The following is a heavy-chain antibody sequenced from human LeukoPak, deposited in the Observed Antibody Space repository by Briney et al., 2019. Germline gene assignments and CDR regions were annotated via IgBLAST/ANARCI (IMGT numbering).Heavy chain of an antibody. CDR3: AREGGSGTYYAENY. J-gene: IGHJ4*02. CDR1: GYTFINYG. V-gene: IGHV1-18*01. Sequence: GASVKVSCKASGYTFINYGISWVRHAPGQGLEWMEWISAYNGDTNYAQKLQGRVTMTTDTSTSTAYMELRSLRYDDTAVYYCAREGGSGTYYAENYWGQGTLVTVSS. CDR2: ISAYNGDT. D-gene: IGHD1-26*01.